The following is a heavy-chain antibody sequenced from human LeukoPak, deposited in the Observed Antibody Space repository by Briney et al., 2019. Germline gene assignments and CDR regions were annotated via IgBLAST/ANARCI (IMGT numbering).Heavy chain of an antibody. CDR1: GYTFTNDD. D-gene: IGHD5-18*01. Sequence: ASVKVSCKASGYTFTNDDINWVRQAPGQGLEWMGWINPNSGSTNYAQKLQGRVTMTTDTSTSTAYMELRSLRSDDTAVYYCARDDVDTAMVTNYWGQGTLVTVSS. CDR2: INPNSGST. V-gene: IGHV1-18*01. CDR3: ARDDVDTAMVTNY. J-gene: IGHJ4*02.